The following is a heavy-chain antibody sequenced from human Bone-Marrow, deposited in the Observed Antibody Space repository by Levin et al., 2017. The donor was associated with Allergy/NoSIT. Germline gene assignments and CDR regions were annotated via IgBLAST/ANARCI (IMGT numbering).Heavy chain of an antibody. CDR2: IYWDDDK. Sequence: SGPTLVKPTQTLTLTCAFSGFSLTTPGVGVGWIRQPPGKALEWLALIYWDDDKRYSPSLRNRLTITKDTSKNQVFLTMTNMDPVDTATYYCAHRHMTGSAFDMWGQGTMVIVSS. CDR3: AHRHMTGSAFDM. CDR1: GFSLTTPGVG. V-gene: IGHV2-5*02. D-gene: IGHD3-9*01. J-gene: IGHJ3*02.